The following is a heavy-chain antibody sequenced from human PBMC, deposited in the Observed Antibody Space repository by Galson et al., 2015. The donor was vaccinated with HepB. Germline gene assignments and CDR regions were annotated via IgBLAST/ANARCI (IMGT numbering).Heavy chain of an antibody. Sequence: SVKVSCKASGYTFTSYDINWVRQATGQGLEWMGWMNPNSGNTGYAQKFQGRVTMTRNTSISTAYMELSSLRSEDTAVYYCARVVLSRGWYEEYYFDYWGQGTLVTVSS. J-gene: IGHJ4*02. D-gene: IGHD6-19*01. CDR3: ARVVLSRGWYEEYYFDY. V-gene: IGHV1-8*01. CDR1: GYTFTSYD. CDR2: MNPNSGNT.